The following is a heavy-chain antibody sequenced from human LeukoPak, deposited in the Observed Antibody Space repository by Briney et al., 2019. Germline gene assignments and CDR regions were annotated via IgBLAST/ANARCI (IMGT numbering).Heavy chain of an antibody. J-gene: IGHJ5*01. Sequence: SGGSLRLSCTASGFTFNLYTMNWVSQAPGKGLEWVSSISSSGSYKYSVASLKGRFFISRDNTKDSLYLQMDSLRAEDTAIYYCARGLLGGFLGPDSWGQGTLVTVS. CDR1: GFTFNLYT. CDR3: ARGLLGGFLGPDS. V-gene: IGHV3-21*01. D-gene: IGHD2-15*01. CDR2: ISSSGSYK.